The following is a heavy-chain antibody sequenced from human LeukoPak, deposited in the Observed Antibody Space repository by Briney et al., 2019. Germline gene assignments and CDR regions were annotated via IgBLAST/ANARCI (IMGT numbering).Heavy chain of an antibody. J-gene: IGHJ6*03. V-gene: IGHV3-66*02. CDR2: IYSGGST. CDR1: GFTFSSYA. D-gene: IGHD3-22*01. CDR3: ARASSGSYYYYYYYMDV. Sequence: GGSLRLSCAASGFTFSSYAMSWVRQAPGKGLEWVSVIYSGGSTYYADSVKGRFTISRDNSKNTLYLQMNSLRAEDTAVYYCARASSGSYYYYYYYMDVWGKGTTVTVSS.